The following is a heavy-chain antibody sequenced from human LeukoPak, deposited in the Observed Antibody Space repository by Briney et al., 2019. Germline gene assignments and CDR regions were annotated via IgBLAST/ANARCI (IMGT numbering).Heavy chain of an antibody. CDR1: GYTFTRYY. D-gene: IGHD3-22*01. CDR3: ARDSSGYFDAFDT. Sequence: ASVKVSCKASGYTFTRYYMHWVRQAPGQGLEWMGIINPSGGSTSYAQKFQGRVTMTRDMPTSTVYMELSSLRSEDTAVYYCARDSSGYFDAFDTWGQGTMVTVSS. V-gene: IGHV1-46*01. J-gene: IGHJ3*02. CDR2: INPSGGST.